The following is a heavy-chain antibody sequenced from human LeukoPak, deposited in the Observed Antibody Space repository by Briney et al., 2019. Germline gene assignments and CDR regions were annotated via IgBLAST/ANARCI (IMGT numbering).Heavy chain of an antibody. J-gene: IGHJ3*02. CDR3: TRHDRGLDAFDI. V-gene: IGHV3-49*04. Sequence: GGSLRLSCTASGFTFGDYAMSWVRQAPGKGLEWVGFIRSKAYGGTTEYAASVKGRFTISRDDSKSIAYLQMNSLKTEDTAVYYCTRHDRGLDAFDIWGQGTMVTVSS. CDR1: GFTFGDYA. CDR2: IRSKAYGGTT. D-gene: IGHD3-16*01.